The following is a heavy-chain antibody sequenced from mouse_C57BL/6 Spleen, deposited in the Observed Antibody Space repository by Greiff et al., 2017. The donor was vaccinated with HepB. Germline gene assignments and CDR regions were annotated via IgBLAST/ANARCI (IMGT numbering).Heavy chain of an antibody. J-gene: IGHJ4*01. CDR3: ARQGGQLRVYAMDY. Sequence: EVMLVESGGDLVKPGGSLKLSCAASGFTFSSYGMSWVRQTPDKRLEWVATISSGGSYTYYPDSVKGRFTISRDNAKNTLYLQMSSLKSEDTAMYYCARQGGQLRVYAMDYWGQGTSVTVAS. D-gene: IGHD3-2*02. V-gene: IGHV5-6*01. CDR1: GFTFSSYG. CDR2: ISSGGSYT.